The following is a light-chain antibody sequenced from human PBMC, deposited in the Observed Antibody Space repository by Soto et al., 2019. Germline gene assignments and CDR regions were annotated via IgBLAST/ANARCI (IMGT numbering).Light chain of an antibody. J-gene: IGKJ1*01. CDR3: QQYNSYWT. Sequence: DIQMTQSPSTLSASVGARVTITCRASQSISSWLAWYQQKPGKAPKILIYDASSLESGVPSRFSGSGSGTEFTLTISSLQPDDFATYYCQQYNSYWTLGQGTKVDIK. CDR1: QSISSW. V-gene: IGKV1-5*01. CDR2: DAS.